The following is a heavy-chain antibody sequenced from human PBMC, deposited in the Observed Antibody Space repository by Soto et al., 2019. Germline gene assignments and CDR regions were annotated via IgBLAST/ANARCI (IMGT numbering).Heavy chain of an antibody. D-gene: IGHD2-2*01. CDR3: ARGVGIVVVPAAVYTRGEYYYYYMDV. Sequence: GASVKVSCKASGYTFTSYDINWVRQATGQGLEWMGWMNPNSGNTGYAQKFQGRVTMTRNTSISTAYMELSSLRSEDTAVYYCARGVGIVVVPAAVYTRGEYYYYYMDVWGKGTTVTVSS. J-gene: IGHJ6*03. CDR1: GYTFTSYD. V-gene: IGHV1-8*01. CDR2: MNPNSGNT.